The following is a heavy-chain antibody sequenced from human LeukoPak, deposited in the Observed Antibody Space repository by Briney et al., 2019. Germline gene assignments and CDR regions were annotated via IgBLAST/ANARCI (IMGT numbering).Heavy chain of an antibody. Sequence: GGSLRLSCAASGFTFSSYAMHWVRQAPAKRLEYVSAISSNGGSTYYANSVKGRFTISRDNSKNTLYLQMGSLRAEDMAVYYCARGGRPYSSSWYAYWGQGTLVTVSS. CDR1: GFTFSSYA. CDR3: ARGGRPYSSSWYAY. CDR2: ISSNGGST. V-gene: IGHV3-64*01. D-gene: IGHD6-13*01. J-gene: IGHJ4*02.